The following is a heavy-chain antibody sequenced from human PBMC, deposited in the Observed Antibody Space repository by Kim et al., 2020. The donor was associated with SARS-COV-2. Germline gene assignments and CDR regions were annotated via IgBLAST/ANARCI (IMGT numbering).Heavy chain of an antibody. CDR1: GGTFSSYA. V-gene: IGHV1-69*13. Sequence: SVKVSCKAYGGTFSSYAISWVRQVTGQGIERRVVNSHICGIANYAHKFQGRVTMTADESTSTAYMALISLRAEDTAVYYCASLRSILMGSYYYGMDVWGQGNTVTVSS. CDR2: NSHICGIA. J-gene: IGHJ6*02. D-gene: IGHD2-15*01. CDR3: ASLRSILMGSYYYGMDV.